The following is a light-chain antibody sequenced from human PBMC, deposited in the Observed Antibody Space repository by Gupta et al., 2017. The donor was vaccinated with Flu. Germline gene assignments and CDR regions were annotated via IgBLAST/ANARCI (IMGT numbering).Light chain of an antibody. CDR3: QRYSSAPRA. J-gene: IGKJ3*01. CDR1: RDTDNY. Sequence: DIEMTQSPASLSASVGDRVTITCRASRDTDNYLAWYQQKPGKVPKLLIYAVSTLHSGVPSRFSGSGSGTEFTLTISGLQPEDFATYYCQRYSSAPRAFGPGTKVDV. V-gene: IGKV1-27*01. CDR2: AVS.